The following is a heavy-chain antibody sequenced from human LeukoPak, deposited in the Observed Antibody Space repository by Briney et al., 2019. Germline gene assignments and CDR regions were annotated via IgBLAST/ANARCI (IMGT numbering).Heavy chain of an antibody. CDR3: ARDGGMWFDY. CDR1: GGSISSYY. CDR2: IYYSGST. D-gene: IGHD3-16*01. V-gene: IGHV4-59*01. Sequence: PSETLSLTCTVSGGSISSYYWSWIRQPPGKGLEWIGYIYYSGSTNYNPSLKSRVTISVDTSKNQFSLKLSSVTAADTAVYYCARDGGMWFDYWGQGTQVTVSS. J-gene: IGHJ4*02.